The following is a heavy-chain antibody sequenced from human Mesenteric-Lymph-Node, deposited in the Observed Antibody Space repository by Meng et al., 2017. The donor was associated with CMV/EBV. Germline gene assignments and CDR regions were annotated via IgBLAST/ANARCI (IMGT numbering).Heavy chain of an antibody. D-gene: IGHD2-2*01. CDR1: GGSISNYY. CDR3: ARIPTASGNWFDP. CDR2: IYYSGIT. V-gene: IGHV4-59*01. Sequence: SETLSLTCTVSGGSISNYYWTWIRQPPGKGLEWIGYIYYSGITNYSPSLKSRVTISVDTSKNQFSLKLSSVTAADTAVYYCARIPTASGNWFDPWGQGTLVTVSS. J-gene: IGHJ5*02.